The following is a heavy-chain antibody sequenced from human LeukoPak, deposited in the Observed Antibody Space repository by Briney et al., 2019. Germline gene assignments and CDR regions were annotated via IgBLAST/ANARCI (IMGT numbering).Heavy chain of an antibody. Sequence: ASVKVSCKTPGYSFTNFGISWVRQAPGQGLEWMGWISNYNGDTRYAQKVQDRVTVTADTSTTTSYMELRSLRSDDTAVYYCARAPNYAGSGSFFSDYWGQGTRVSVSS. V-gene: IGHV1-18*01. CDR3: ARAPNYAGSGSFFSDY. J-gene: IGHJ4*02. CDR1: GYSFTNFG. CDR2: ISNYNGDT. D-gene: IGHD3-10*01.